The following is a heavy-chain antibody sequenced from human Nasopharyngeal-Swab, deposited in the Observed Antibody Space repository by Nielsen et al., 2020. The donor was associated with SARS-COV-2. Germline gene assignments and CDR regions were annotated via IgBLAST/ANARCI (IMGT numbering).Heavy chain of an antibody. CDR1: GFNFEDYT. CDR2: INCDGDIT. V-gene: IGHV3-43*01. J-gene: IGHJ4*02. Sequence: GGSLRLSCAASGFNFEDYTMHWVRQPPGKGLEWVSHINCDGDITYYADSMEGRFTVSRDTSKNSLYLQLNDLQTGDPALYYCAKDSRRGVVVAAEFYFDSWGQGTLVTVSS. CDR3: AKDSRRGVVVAAEFYFDS. D-gene: IGHD2-15*01.